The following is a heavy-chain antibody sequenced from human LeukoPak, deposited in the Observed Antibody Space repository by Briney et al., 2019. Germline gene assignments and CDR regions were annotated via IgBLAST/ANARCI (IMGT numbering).Heavy chain of an antibody. Sequence: GGSLRLSCAASGFTFSTYSMNWVRQAPGKGLEWVSSISSSSNYIYYADSLKGRFTISRDNAKNSLYLQMSSLRAEDTALYYCARVAASGSYNGGDDAFDIWGQGTMVTVFS. J-gene: IGHJ3*02. D-gene: IGHD3-10*01. CDR3: ARVAASGSYNGGDDAFDI. V-gene: IGHV3-21*01. CDR1: GFTFSTYS. CDR2: ISSSSNYI.